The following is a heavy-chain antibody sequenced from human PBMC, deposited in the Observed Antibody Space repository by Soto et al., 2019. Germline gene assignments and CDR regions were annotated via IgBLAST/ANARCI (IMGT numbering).Heavy chain of an antibody. J-gene: IGHJ4*02. Sequence: GGSLRLSCAASGFTFIIYAISWVRQAPGKGLEWVSAISGSGGSTYYADSVKGRFTISRDNSKNTLYLQMNSLRAEDTAVYYCAKDRVRTPFDYWGQGTLVPVSS. V-gene: IGHV3-23*01. D-gene: IGHD3-10*01. CDR2: ISGSGGST. CDR1: GFTFIIYA. CDR3: AKDRVRTPFDY.